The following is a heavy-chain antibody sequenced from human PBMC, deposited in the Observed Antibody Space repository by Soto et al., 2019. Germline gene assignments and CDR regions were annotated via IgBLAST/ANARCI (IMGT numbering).Heavy chain of an antibody. J-gene: IGHJ4*02. V-gene: IGHV3-30*18. CDR2: ISYDGSNK. Sequence: HPGGSLRLSCAASGFTFSSYGMHWVRQTPGKGLEWVAVISYDGSNKYYADSVKGRFTISRDNSKNTLYLQMNSLRAEDTAVYYCAKLGLYGEVYWGQGTLVTVSS. CDR3: AKLGLYGEVY. D-gene: IGHD4-17*01. CDR1: GFTFSSYG.